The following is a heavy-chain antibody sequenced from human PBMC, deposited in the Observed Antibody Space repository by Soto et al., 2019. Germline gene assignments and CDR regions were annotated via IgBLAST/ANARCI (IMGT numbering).Heavy chain of an antibody. V-gene: IGHV4-59*01. Sequence: PSETLSLTCTVSGGSISSYYWSWIRQPPGKGLEWIGYIYYSGSTNYNPSLKGRVTISVDTSKNQFSLKLSSVTAADTAVYYCARGLEDYYDSSGNLFDIWGQGTMVTVSS. J-gene: IGHJ3*02. CDR1: GGSISSYY. CDR3: ARGLEDYYDSSGNLFDI. D-gene: IGHD3-22*01. CDR2: IYYSGST.